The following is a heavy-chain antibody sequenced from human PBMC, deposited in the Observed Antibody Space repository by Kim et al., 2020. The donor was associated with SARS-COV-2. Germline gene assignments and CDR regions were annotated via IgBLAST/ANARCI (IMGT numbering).Heavy chain of an antibody. CDR3: ARGVNSGYGFPYYFDY. CDR2: IYYSGNT. J-gene: IGHJ4*02. D-gene: IGHD5-12*01. CDR1: GGSVSSYY. Sequence: SETLSLTCTVSGGSVSSYYWNWIRQPPGKGLEWIAYIYYSGNTNYNPSLKSRVTISVDTSKNQFSLKLSSVTAADTAVYYCARGVNSGYGFPYYFDYWGQGTLVTVSS. V-gene: IGHV4-59*02.